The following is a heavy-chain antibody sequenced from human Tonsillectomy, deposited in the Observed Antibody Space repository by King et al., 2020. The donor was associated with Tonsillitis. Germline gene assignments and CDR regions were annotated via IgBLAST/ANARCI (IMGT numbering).Heavy chain of an antibody. Sequence: QLVQSGAEVKKPGSSVKVSCKASGGSLSTYAISWVRQAPGQGLEWMGGIIPIFGTSNYAQKFQGRVTITADASTSTAYMELSSLRSEDTAVYFCARDGGNSYGFKCVNWGQGTLVTVSS. CDR3: ARDGGNSYGFKCVN. CDR2: IIPIFGTS. V-gene: IGHV1-69*01. J-gene: IGHJ4*02. CDR1: GGSLSTYA. D-gene: IGHD5-18*01.